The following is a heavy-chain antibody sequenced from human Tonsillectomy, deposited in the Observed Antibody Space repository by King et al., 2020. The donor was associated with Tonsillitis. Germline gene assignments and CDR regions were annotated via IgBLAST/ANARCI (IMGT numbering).Heavy chain of an antibody. Sequence: QLVQSGAEVKKPGESLKISCKGSGYSFTSYWIGWVRQMPGKGLEWMGIIYPGDSDTRYSPAFQGQVTISADKSITTAYLQWSSLKASDTAMYYCARPRGSSGNYYSYYMEVWGKGTTVTVPS. V-gene: IGHV5-51*03. D-gene: IGHD6-13*01. CDR1: GYSFTSYW. CDR2: IYPGDSDT. CDR3: ARPRGSSGNYYSYYMEV. J-gene: IGHJ6*03.